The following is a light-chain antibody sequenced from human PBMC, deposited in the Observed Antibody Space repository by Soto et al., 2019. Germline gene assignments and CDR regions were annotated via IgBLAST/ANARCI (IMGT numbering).Light chain of an antibody. CDR2: DVN. J-gene: IGLJ1*01. CDR1: SCDVGGYDF. V-gene: IGLV2-14*01. CDR3: SSYTSSHTRG. Sequence: QSALTQPASVSGSPGQSITISCTGTSCDVGGYDFVSWYQHHPGKAPKLMIYDVNNRPSGLSDRFSGSKSGNTASLTISGLQTEDEADYYCSSYTSSHTRGFGTGTKLTVL.